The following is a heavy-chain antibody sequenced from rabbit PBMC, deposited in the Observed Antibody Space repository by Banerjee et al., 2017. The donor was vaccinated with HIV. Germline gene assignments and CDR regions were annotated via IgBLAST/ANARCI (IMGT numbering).Heavy chain of an antibody. CDR3: ARDGSGWGANFNL. Sequence: QSLEESGGGLVQPEGSLTLTCTASGFTISSYYYMCWVRQAPGKGLEWIACVDAGSSGSTWYASWAKGRFTISKTSSTTVTLQLNSLTAADTATYFCARDGSGWGANFNLWGQGPSSPS. D-gene: IGHD4-1*01. J-gene: IGHJ4*01. CDR1: GFTISSYYY. V-gene: IGHV1S40*01. CDR2: VDAGSSGST.